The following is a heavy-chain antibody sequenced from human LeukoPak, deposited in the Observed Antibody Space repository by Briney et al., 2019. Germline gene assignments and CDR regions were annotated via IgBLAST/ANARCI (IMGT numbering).Heavy chain of an antibody. V-gene: IGHV3-23*01. D-gene: IGHD2-15*01. Sequence: PGGSLRLSCSASVFTFSSYGMTWVRQAPGKGLVWVSTISGSGGSTYYADSVKGRFTISRDNSKNTLYLQMSSLRAEDTAVYYCAKDLSGSSNCYDYWGQGTLVTVSS. CDR1: VFTFSSYG. J-gene: IGHJ4*02. CDR2: ISGSGGST. CDR3: AKDLSGSSNCYDY.